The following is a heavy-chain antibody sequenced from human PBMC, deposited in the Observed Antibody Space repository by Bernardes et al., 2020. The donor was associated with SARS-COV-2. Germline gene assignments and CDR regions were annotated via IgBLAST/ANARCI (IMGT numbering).Heavy chain of an antibody. D-gene: IGHD3-22*01. CDR2: MDHSGSI. CDR1: GASFRGYY. Sequence: SETLSLTRAVYGASFRGYYWSWIRQPPGKGLEWIGEMDHSGSINYNPSLKSRVTMSVDTSKNQFSLKLSSVTAADTAVYYCARGARISMIVVVMPQAAFDVWGQGTLVTVSS. CDR3: ARGARISMIVVVMPQAAFDV. J-gene: IGHJ3*01. V-gene: IGHV4-34*01.